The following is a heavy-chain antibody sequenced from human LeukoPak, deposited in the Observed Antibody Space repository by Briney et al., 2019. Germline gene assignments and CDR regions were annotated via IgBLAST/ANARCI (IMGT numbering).Heavy chain of an antibody. J-gene: IGHJ4*02. D-gene: IGHD6-19*01. CDR2: IYSGGST. Sequence: GGSLRLSCAVSGFTVSSNYMSWVRQAPVKELEWVSVIYSGGSTYYADSVKGRFTISRDNSKNTLYLQMNSLRAEDTAVYYCARMSSGRYFDYWGQGTLVTVSS. CDR3: ARMSSGRYFDY. CDR1: GFTVSSNY. V-gene: IGHV3-66*01.